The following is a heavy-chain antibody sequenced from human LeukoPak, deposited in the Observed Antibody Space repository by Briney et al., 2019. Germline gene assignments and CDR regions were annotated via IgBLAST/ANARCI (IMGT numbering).Heavy chain of an antibody. V-gene: IGHV4-59*01. CDR1: GGSISNYY. CDR2: ISYSGST. CDR3: AREGHSSGSLGDY. J-gene: IGHJ4*02. D-gene: IGHD6-19*01. Sequence: PSETLSLTCTVSGGSISNYYWSWIRQPPGKGLEWIGYISYSGSTNYNPSLKSRVTISVDTSKNQFSLKLRSVTTADTAVYYCAREGHSSGSLGDYWGQGILVTVSS.